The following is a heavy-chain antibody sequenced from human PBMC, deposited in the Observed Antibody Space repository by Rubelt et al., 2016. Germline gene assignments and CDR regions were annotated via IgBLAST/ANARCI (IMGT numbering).Heavy chain of an antibody. CDR1: GFTFSSYD. CDR2: IGTAGDT. D-gene: IGHD3-10*01. Sequence: GGGLVQPGESLRLSCVASGFTFSSYDMHWVRQATGKGLEWVSAIGTAGDTYYPGSVKGRFTISRDNSKNTQYLQMNSLRPEDTAVYYCAREGSSPNWFDPWGQGTQVTVSS. J-gene: IGHJ5*02. CDR3: AREGSSPNWFDP. V-gene: IGHV3-13*01.